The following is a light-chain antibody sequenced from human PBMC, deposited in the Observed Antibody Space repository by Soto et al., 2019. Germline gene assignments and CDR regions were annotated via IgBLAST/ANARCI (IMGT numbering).Light chain of an antibody. CDR3: QQYNNWPPT. J-gene: IGKJ1*01. Sequence: EIVMTQSPATLSVSPGGRATLFCRASQSVSSNLAWYQRKPGQVPRLLFSGASTRAIGVPARFSGSGSGTEFSLTISSLQSEDFAVYYCQQYNNWPPTFGQGTKVDIK. CDR1: QSVSSN. CDR2: GAS. V-gene: IGKV3-15*01.